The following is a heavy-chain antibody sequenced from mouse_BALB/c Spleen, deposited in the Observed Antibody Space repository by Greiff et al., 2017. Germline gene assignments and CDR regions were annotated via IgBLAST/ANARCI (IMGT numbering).Heavy chain of an antibody. D-gene: IGHD1-2*01. V-gene: IGHV7-3*02. CDR3: ARDKAITTAFDY. J-gene: IGHJ2*01. Sequence: EVQVVESGGGLVQPGGSLRLSCATSGFTFTDYYMSWVRQPPGKALEWLGFIRNKANGYTTEYSASVKGRFTISRDNSQSILYLQMNTLRAEDSATYYCARDKAITTAFDYWGQGTTLTVSS. CDR2: IRNKANGYTT. CDR1: GFTFTDYY.